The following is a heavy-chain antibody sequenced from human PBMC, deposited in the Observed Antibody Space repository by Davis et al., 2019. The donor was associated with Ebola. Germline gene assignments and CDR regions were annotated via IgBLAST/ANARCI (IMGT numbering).Heavy chain of an antibody. CDR2: ISYDGSNK. V-gene: IGHV3-30-3*01. CDR3: ARSTIMDV. J-gene: IGHJ6*04. Sequence: GESLKISCVASGFTFSNYAMNWVRQAPGKGLEWVAVISYDGSNKYYADSVKGRFTISRDNSKNTLYLQMNSLRAEDTAVYYCARSTIMDVWGKGTTVTVSS. D-gene: IGHD1-1*01. CDR1: GFTFSNYA.